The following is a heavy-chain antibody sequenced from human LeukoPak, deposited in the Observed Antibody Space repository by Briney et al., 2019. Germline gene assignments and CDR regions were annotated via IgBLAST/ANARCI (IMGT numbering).Heavy chain of an antibody. J-gene: IGHJ4*02. CDR2: VYYSGYT. V-gene: IGHV4-59*01. CDR3: ARGLGFYDYVWGSHRYTPYYFDY. Sequence: SETLSLTCIVSGGSISSYYWNWIRQPPGKGLEWIGYVYYSGYTNYNPSLKSRVTISVDTSKNQFSLKLSSVTAADTAVYYCARGLGFYDYVWGSHRYTPYYFDYWGQGTLVTVSS. CDR1: GGSISSYY. D-gene: IGHD3-16*02.